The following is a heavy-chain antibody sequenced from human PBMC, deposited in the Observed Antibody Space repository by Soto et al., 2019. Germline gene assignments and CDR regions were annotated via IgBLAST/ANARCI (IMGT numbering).Heavy chain of an antibody. CDR1: GFTFSSYA. D-gene: IGHD4-4*01. J-gene: IGHJ4*02. Sequence: PGGSLRLSCAASGFTFSSYAMHWVRQAPGKGLEWVAVISYDGSNKYYADSVKGRFTISRDNSKNTLYLQMNSLRAEDTAVYYCARDLGTTDDCWGQGTLVTVSS. V-gene: IGHV3-30-3*01. CDR3: ARDLGTTDDC. CDR2: ISYDGSNK.